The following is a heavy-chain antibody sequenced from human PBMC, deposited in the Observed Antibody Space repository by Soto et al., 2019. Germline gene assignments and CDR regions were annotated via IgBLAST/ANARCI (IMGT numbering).Heavy chain of an antibody. D-gene: IGHD6-19*01. Sequence: ASVKVSCKASGYTFSGFYMHWVRQAPGQGLEWMGWINPNSGGTKSAEKFQGRVTMTRDTSISTAYMEPSRLTSDDTAVYYCASAAVTGTAGPDFWGQGTQVTVSS. CDR1: GYTFSGFY. CDR3: ASAAVTGTAGPDF. CDR2: INPNSGGT. V-gene: IGHV1-2*02. J-gene: IGHJ4*02.